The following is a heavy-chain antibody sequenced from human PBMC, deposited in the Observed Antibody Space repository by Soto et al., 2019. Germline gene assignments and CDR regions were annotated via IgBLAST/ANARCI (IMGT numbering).Heavy chain of an antibody. CDR1: GASNGGFY. CDR2: IYATGTT. Sequence: PSETLSLTCTVSGASNGGFYWSWIRKSAGQGLEWIGRIYATGTTDYNPSLKSRVMMSVDTFKKQCSLKLRSVTAADTAVLYCVRVGTRTSRVWFDPWGQG. CDR3: VRVGTRTSRVWFDP. J-gene: IGHJ5*02. V-gene: IGHV4-4*07. D-gene: IGHD1-1*01.